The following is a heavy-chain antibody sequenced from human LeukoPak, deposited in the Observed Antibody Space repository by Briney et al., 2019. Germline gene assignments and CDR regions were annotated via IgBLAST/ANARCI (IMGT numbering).Heavy chain of an antibody. CDR2: IFYSGDT. Sequence: SETPSLTRVVSGGSIRTRSYYWGWVRQPPGKGLEWIGSIFYSGDTYYNSSLKSRVTIFADTSKNQFSLKLRSVTAADTATYFCARRLRHFDSWGQGTLVTVSS. CDR1: GGSIRTRSYY. CDR3: ARRLRHFDS. J-gene: IGHJ4*02. V-gene: IGHV4-39*01. D-gene: IGHD3-16*01.